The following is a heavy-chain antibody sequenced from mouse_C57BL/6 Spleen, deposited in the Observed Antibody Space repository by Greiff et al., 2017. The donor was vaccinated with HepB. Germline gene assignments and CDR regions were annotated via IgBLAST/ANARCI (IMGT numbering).Heavy chain of an antibody. CDR2: IYPGDGDT. D-gene: IGHD1-1*01. Sequence: QVQLQQSGPELVKPGASVEISCKASGYAFSSSWMNWVKQRPGKGLEWIGRIYPGDGDTNYNGKFKGKATLTADKSSSTAYMQLSSLTSEDSAVYFCASTTVVADWYFDVWGTGTTVTVSS. V-gene: IGHV1-82*01. CDR3: ASTTVVADWYFDV. J-gene: IGHJ1*03. CDR1: GYAFSSSW.